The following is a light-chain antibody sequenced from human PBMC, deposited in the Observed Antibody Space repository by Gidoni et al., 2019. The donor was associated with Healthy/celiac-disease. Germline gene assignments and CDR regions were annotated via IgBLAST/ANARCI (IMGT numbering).Light chain of an antibody. J-gene: IGKJ1*01. CDR3: QQYTSTPPWT. CDR1: RHGGNNF. CDR2: GTS. Sequence: EIVLTQSPGTLPLSPGERATLSCRASRHGGNNFLVWYQQKPGQAPRLLMYGTSTRATGIPDRFSGSGSGTDFTLTISRLEPEDSAVYYCQQYTSTPPWTFGQGTKVEIK. V-gene: IGKV3-20*01.